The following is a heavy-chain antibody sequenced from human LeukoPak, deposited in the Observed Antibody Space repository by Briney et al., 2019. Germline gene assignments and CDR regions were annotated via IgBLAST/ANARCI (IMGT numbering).Heavy chain of an antibody. Sequence: GRSLRLSCAASGFTVSSYSMAWVRQAPGKGLEWVSSITSGSYIYYADSVKGRFTISRDNAKNSLYLQMKSLRGEDTAVYYCARGIRGTYGFDYWGQGTLVTVSS. CDR2: ITSGSYI. CDR3: ARGIRGTYGFDY. J-gene: IGHJ4*02. CDR1: GFTVSSYS. D-gene: IGHD2-21*01. V-gene: IGHV3-21*01.